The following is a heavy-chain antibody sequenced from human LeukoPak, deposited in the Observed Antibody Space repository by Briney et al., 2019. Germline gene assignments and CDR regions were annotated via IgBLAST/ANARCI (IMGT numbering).Heavy chain of an antibody. CDR1: GFTFSSYA. V-gene: IGHV3-23*01. D-gene: IGHD6-25*01. J-gene: IGHJ3*02. CDR3: AKDIYSSGPLPPPFDI. CDR2: ISGSGGST. Sequence: GGSLRLSCAASGFTFSSYAMSWVRQAPGKGLEWVSTISGSGGSTYYADSVKGRFTISRDNSKNTLYLQMNSLRAEDTAVYYCAKDIYSSGPLPPPFDIWGQGTMVTVSS.